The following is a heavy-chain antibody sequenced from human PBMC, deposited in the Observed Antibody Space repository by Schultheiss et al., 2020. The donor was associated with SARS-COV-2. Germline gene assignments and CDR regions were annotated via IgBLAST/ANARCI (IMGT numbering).Heavy chain of an antibody. Sequence: SVKVSCKASGGTFSSYDINWVRQATGQGLEWMGWINPNSGGTNYAQKFQGRVTITADESTSTAYMELSSLRSEDTAVYYCARAHCSGGSCYSEYYFDYWGRGTLVTVSS. CDR1: GGTFSSYD. J-gene: IGHJ4*02. D-gene: IGHD2-15*01. CDR3: ARAHCSGGSCYSEYYFDY. V-gene: IGHV1-69*13. CDR2: INPNSGGT.